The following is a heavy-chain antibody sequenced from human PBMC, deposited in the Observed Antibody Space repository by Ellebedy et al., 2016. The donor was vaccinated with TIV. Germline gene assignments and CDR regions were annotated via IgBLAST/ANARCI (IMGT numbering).Heavy chain of an antibody. CDR1: GFTFSSYA. CDR2: ISGSGGST. D-gene: IGHD3-16*01. V-gene: IGHV3-23*01. Sequence: PGGSLRLSCAASGFTFSSYAMSWVRQAPGKGLEWVSAISGSGGSTYYADSVKGRFTISRDNSKNTLYLQMNSLRAEDTAVYYCARRIMITFGAETAYYYYGMDVWGQGTTVTVSS. J-gene: IGHJ6*02. CDR3: ARRIMITFGAETAYYYYGMDV.